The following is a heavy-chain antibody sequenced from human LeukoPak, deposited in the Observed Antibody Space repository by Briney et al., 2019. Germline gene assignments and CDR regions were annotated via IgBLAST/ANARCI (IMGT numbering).Heavy chain of an antibody. CDR3: AKDPGQWLVLGGFGRHFDY. CDR2: ISYDGSNK. D-gene: IGHD6-19*01. V-gene: IGHV3-30*18. J-gene: IGHJ4*02. CDR1: GFTFSSYG. Sequence: GGSLRLSCAAAGFTFSSYGMHWVRQAPGKGLEWVAVISYDGSNKYYADSVKGRFTISRDNSKNPLYLQMNSLIAEDTAVYYCAKDPGQWLVLGGFGRHFDYWGQGTLVTVSS.